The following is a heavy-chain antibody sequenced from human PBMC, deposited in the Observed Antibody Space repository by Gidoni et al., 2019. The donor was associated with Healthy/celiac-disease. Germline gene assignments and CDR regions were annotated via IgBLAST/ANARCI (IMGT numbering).Heavy chain of an antibody. J-gene: IGHJ2*01. CDR1: GASISSYY. V-gene: IGHV4-59*01. Sequence: QVQLQASGPGLVKPSETRSLTCTVAGASISSYYWSWIRQPPGKGLEWIGYIYYSGSTNYNPSLKSRVTISVDTSKNQFSLKLSSVTAADTAVYYCARVSAEWELPAFDLWGRGTLVTVSS. CDR3: ARVSAEWELPAFDL. D-gene: IGHD1-26*01. CDR2: IYYSGST.